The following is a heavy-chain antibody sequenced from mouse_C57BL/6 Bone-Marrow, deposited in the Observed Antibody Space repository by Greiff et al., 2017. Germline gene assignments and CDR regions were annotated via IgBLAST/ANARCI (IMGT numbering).Heavy chain of an antibody. CDR3: ARRYGRGFDV. D-gene: IGHD1-1*01. J-gene: IGHJ1*03. CDR1: GYTFTSYW. Sequence: QVQLQQPGAELVKPGASVKLSCKASGYTFTSYWMQWVKQRPGQGLEWIGEIDPSDSYTNYNQKFKGKATLTVDTSSSTAYMQLSSLTSEDSAVYYCARRYGRGFDVWGTGTTVTVSS. CDR2: IDPSDSYT. V-gene: IGHV1-50*01.